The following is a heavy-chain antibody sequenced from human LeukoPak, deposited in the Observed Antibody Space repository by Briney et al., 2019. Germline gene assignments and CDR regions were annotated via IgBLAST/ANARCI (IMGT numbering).Heavy chain of an antibody. V-gene: IGHV1-2*02. CDR2: INPNSGGT. CDR3: ARRKQLWLSGYFDY. CDR1: GYTFTGYY. J-gene: IGHJ4*02. D-gene: IGHD5-18*01. Sequence: ASVKVSCKASGYTFTGYYMHWVRQAPGQGLEWMGWINPNSGGTNYAQKFQGRVTMTRDTSISTAYMELSRLRSDDTAVYYCARRKQLWLSGYFDYWGQGTLVTVSS.